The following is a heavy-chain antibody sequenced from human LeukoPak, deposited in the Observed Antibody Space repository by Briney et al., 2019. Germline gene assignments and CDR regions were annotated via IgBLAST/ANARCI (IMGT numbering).Heavy chain of an antibody. D-gene: IGHD3-3*01. CDR3: AKGGRNYDFWSGYSY. Sequence: GGSLRLSCAASGFTFSSYAMSWVRQAPGKGLEWVSAISGSGGSTYYADSVKGRFTISRDNSKNTLYLQMNSLRAEDTAVYYCAKGGRNYDFWSGYSYWGQGTLVTVSS. V-gene: IGHV3-23*01. CDR1: GFTFSSYA. J-gene: IGHJ4*02. CDR2: ISGSGGST.